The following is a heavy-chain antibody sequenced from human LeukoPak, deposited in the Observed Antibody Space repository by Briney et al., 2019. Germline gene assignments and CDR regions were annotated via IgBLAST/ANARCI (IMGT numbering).Heavy chain of an antibody. CDR3: AGAPNQHYFDY. CDR2: IYYTGTT. V-gene: IGHV4-59*01. CDR1: GGSITGYD. J-gene: IGHJ4*02. Sequence: KAWATLSLTCPVSGGSITGYDWSSIRPPPGKGQEYIGHIYYTGTTDYNPSLKSRVTMSVDTSKSQFSLRLISVTASDTAVYFCAGAPNQHYFDYWGQGTLVAVSS.